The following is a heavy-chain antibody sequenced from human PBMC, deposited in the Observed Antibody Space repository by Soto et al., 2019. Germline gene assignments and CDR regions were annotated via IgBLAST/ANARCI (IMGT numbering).Heavy chain of an antibody. Sequence: QVQLVQSGPEVKEPGASVKVSCKASGYTFSSYGFSWVRQAPGQGLEWMGWISAYNGKTNYLQRLQGRANMTTDTSTSTAYMALKSLRSDDTAVYYCARGNYYGSGSFYYWGQGTLVTVSS. CDR3: ARGNYYGSGSFYY. V-gene: IGHV1-18*01. CDR2: ISAYNGKT. D-gene: IGHD3-10*01. J-gene: IGHJ4*02. CDR1: GYTFSSYG.